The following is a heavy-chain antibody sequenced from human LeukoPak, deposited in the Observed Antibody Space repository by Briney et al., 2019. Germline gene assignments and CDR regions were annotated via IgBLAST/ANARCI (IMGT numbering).Heavy chain of an antibody. Sequence: GGSLRLSCVASGFTFSSNGMHWVRQAPGKGLEWVTFIQYDGSKKYYADSVKGRFTISRDNSKNTLNLEMNSLRAEDTAVYYCAKDTGSYYDYWGQGILVTVSS. CDR2: IQYDGSKK. CDR1: GFTFSSNG. CDR3: AKDTGSYYDY. D-gene: IGHD3-10*01. V-gene: IGHV3-30*02. J-gene: IGHJ4*02.